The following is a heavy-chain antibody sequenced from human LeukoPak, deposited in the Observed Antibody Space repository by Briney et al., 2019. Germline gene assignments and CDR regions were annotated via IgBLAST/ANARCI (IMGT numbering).Heavy chain of an antibody. D-gene: IGHD6-13*01. CDR2: IYYSGST. V-gene: IGHV4-59*01. Sequence: SETLSLTCTVSGGSISSYYWSWIRQPPGKGLEWIGYIYYSGSTNYNPSLKSRVTISVDTSKNQLSLKLSSVTAADTAVYYCARVKWPGSAAAGTGFDPWGQGTLVTVSS. CDR3: ARVKWPGSAAAGTGFDP. CDR1: GGSISSYY. J-gene: IGHJ5*02.